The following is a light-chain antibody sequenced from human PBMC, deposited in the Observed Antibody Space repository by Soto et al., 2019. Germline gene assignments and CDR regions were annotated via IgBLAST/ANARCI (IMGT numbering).Light chain of an antibody. CDR2: EVS. V-gene: IGLV2-23*02. J-gene: IGLJ2*01. CDR1: SSDVGSYNL. CDR3: CSYAGSSTFVV. Sequence: QSVLTQPASVSGSPGQSITISCTGTSSDVGSYNLVSWYQQHPGKAPKLMIYEVSKRPSGVSNRFSGSKSGNTASLTISELQAEDEADYYCCSYAGSSTFVVFGGGTQLTVL.